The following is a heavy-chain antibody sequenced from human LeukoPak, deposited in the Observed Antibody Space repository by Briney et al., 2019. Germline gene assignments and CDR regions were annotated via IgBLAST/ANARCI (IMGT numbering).Heavy chain of an antibody. CDR2: IYHSGST. Sequence: SETLSLTCAVSGGSISSGDYSWSWIRQPPGKGLEWIGYIYHSGSTLYNPSLKSRLTISVDRSQNQFSLKLSSVTAADTAVYYCAADYGSGSYRFDCWGQGTLVTVSS. D-gene: IGHD3-10*01. CDR3: AADYGSGSYRFDC. CDR1: GGSISSGDYS. V-gene: IGHV4-30-2*01. J-gene: IGHJ4*02.